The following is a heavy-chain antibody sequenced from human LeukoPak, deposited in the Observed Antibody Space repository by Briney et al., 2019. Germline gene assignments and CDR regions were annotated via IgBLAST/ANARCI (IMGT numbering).Heavy chain of an antibody. CDR1: GFTFSSYG. J-gene: IGHJ6*02. V-gene: IGHV3-33*01. D-gene: IGHD3-22*01. Sequence: GGSLRLSCAASGFTFSSYGMHWVRQAPGKGLEWMAVIWYDGSNKYYADSVKGRFPISRDNSKNTLYLQMNSLRAEDTAVYYCARCLVITTSSYYGMDVWGQGTTVTVSS. CDR3: ARCLVITTSSYYGMDV. CDR2: IWYDGSNK.